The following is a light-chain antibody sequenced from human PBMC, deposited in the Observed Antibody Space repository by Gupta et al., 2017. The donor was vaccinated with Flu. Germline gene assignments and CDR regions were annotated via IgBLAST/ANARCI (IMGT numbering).Light chain of an antibody. CDR3: QQYGSSPPTWT. CDR1: QSVSSSY. V-gene: IGKV3-20*01. Sequence: ATLSCRASQSVSSSYLAWYQQKPGQAPRLLIYGASSRATGIPDRFSGSGSGTDFTLTISRLEPEDFAVYYCQQYGSSPPTWTFGQGTKVEVK. J-gene: IGKJ1*01. CDR2: GAS.